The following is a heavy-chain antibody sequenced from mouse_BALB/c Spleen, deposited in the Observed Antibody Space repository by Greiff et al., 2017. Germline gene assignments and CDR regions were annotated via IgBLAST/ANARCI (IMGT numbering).Heavy chain of an antibody. CDR2: ISSGGST. D-gene: IGHD2-3*01. Sequence: EVKLVESGGGLVKPGGSLKLSCAASGFTFSSYAMSWVRQTPEKRLEWVASISSGGSTYYPDSVKGRFTISRDNARNILYLQMSSLRSEDTAMYYCARGLGYYSFDYWGQGTTLTVSS. CDR1: GFTFSSYA. V-gene: IGHV5-6-5*01. CDR3: ARGLGYYSFDY. J-gene: IGHJ2*01.